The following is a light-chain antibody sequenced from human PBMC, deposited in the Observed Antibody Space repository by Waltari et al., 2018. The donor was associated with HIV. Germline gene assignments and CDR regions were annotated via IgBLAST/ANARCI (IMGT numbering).Light chain of an antibody. Sequence: EVVMTQSPATLSVSPGERATLSCRASQSISNNLAWYQQKPGQAPRLLIYGASTVAAGIPARFSGSGSGTEFTLTISSLQSEDFAVYYCQQYNNWPELTFGGGTKVEIK. V-gene: IGKV3-15*01. J-gene: IGKJ4*01. CDR2: GAS. CDR1: QSISNN. CDR3: QQYNNWPELT.